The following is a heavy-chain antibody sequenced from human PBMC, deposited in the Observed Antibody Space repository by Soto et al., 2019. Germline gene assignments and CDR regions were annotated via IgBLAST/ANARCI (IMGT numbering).Heavy chain of an antibody. Sequence: GGSLRLSCSASGFTFDDYALHWVRQAPGKGLEWVSGVSWDGNSIGYADSVKGRFTISRDNAKNSLYLQMDSLRAEDTAVYYCVRDVEENQLLYDAFDIWGQGTMVTVSS. V-gene: IGHV3-9*01. CDR1: GFTFDDYA. J-gene: IGHJ3*02. CDR2: VSWDGNSI. CDR3: VRDVEENQLLYDAFDI. D-gene: IGHD1-26*01.